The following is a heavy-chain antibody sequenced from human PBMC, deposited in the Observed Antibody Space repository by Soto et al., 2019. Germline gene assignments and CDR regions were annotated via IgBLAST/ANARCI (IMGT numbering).Heavy chain of an antibody. CDR3: TRGWGHDSSDLYYAY. CDR2: IIPMFGTA. Sequence: QVQLVQSGAEVKKPGSSVKVSCKASGGTFSRYAISWVRQAPGQGLEWMGGIIPMFGTAKYAQKFKGRVTITADESTSTAYMELRGLRSEDTAVYYCTRGWGHDSSDLYYAYWGQGTLVTVSS. D-gene: IGHD3-22*01. J-gene: IGHJ4*02. CDR1: GGTFSRYA. V-gene: IGHV1-69*01.